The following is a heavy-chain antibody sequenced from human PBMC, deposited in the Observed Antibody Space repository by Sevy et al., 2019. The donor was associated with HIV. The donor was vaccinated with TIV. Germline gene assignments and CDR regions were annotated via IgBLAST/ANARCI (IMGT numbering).Heavy chain of an antibody. CDR3: ARDRKSYYYDSSGYYGDDAFDI. D-gene: IGHD3-22*01. Sequence: SETLSLTCTVSGGSISSGGYYWSWIRQHPGKGLEWIWYIYYSGSAYYNPSLKSRVTISVDTSKNQFSLKLSSVTAADTAVYYCARDRKSYYYDSSGYYGDDAFDIWGQGTMVTVSS. CDR1: GGSISSGGYY. CDR2: IYYSGSA. V-gene: IGHV4-31*03. J-gene: IGHJ3*02.